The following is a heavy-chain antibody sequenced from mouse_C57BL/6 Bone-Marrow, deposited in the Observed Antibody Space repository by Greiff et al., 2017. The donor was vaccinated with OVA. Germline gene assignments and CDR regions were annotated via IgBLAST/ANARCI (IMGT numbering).Heavy chain of an antibody. CDR2: ISDGGSYT. CDR3: ARGLLRTY. CDR1: GFTFSSYA. J-gene: IGHJ3*01. D-gene: IGHD1-1*01. V-gene: IGHV5-4*03. Sequence: EVKLMESGGGLVKPGGSLKLSCAASGFTFSSYAMSWVRQTPEKRLEWVATISDGGSYTYYTDNVKGRFTISRDNAKNNLYLQMSHLKSEDTAMYYCARGLLRTYWGQGTLVTVSA.